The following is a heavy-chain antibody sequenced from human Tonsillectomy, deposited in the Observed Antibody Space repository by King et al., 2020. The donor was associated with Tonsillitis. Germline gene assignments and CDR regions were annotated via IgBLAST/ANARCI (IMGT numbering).Heavy chain of an antibody. D-gene: IGHD2-8*01. CDR3: AKDLGFCTNGVCYLEWLADY. V-gene: IGHV3-30*18. CDR2: ISYDGSNK. CDR1: GFIFSSYG. Sequence: QLVQSGGGVVQPGRSLRLSCAASGFIFSSYGMHWVRQAPGKGLEWVAVISYDGSNKYYADSVRGRFTISRDNSKNTLYLQMNSLRAEDTAVYYCAKDLGFCTNGVCYLEWLADYWGQGTLVTVSS. J-gene: IGHJ4*02.